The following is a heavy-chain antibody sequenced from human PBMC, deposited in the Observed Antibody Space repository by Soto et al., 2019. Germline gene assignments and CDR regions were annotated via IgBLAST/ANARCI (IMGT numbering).Heavy chain of an antibody. V-gene: IGHV3-23*01. CDR1: GFTFSSYT. CDR3: AKYYYGSGSIRAFDI. CDR2: IVGSGDNT. J-gene: IGHJ3*02. D-gene: IGHD3-10*01. Sequence: GGSLGLSCAASGFTFSSYTMAGVRQAPGERLEWVSSIVGSGDNTYYADSVKGRFTISRDNSKTTPYLKMNSLRAEDTAVYYCAKYYYGSGSIRAFDIWGQGTMVTVSS.